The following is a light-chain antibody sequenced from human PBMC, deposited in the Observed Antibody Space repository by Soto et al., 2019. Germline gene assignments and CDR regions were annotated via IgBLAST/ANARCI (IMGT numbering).Light chain of an antibody. CDR2: GAS. CDR1: QSVSNNY. Sequence: IVLTQSPGTLSLSPGERATLSCRASQSVSNNYLAWYQQKPGQAPRLLIYGASSRATGIPDRFSGSGSATDFTLTISRLEPGDFAVYYCQQYVTSPPGTFGQGTKVEIK. V-gene: IGKV3-20*01. CDR3: QQYVTSPPGT. J-gene: IGKJ1*01.